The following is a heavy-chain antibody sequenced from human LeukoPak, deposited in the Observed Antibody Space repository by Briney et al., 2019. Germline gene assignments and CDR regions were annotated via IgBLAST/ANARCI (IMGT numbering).Heavy chain of an antibody. D-gene: IGHD4-17*01. CDR1: GFTFSDYY. V-gene: IGHV3-11*05. Sequence: GGSLRLSCAASGFTFSDYYMSWIRQAPWKGLEWVSYISSSSTYTDYADSVKGRFTISRDNAKNSLFLQMNSLRAEDTAMYYCARETYGRFDYWGQGTLVTVSS. J-gene: IGHJ4*02. CDR2: ISSSSTYT. CDR3: ARETYGRFDY.